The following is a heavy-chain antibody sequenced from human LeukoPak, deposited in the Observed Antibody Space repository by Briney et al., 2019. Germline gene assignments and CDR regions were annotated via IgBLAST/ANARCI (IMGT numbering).Heavy chain of an antibody. CDR2: IKQDGSEK. Sequence: GGSLRLSCAASGFTFSSDWMSWVREAPGKGLEWVANIKQDGSEKYYVDSVKGRFTISRDNAKNSLYLQMNSLRAEDTAVYYCAREEYYYDSSGFDYWGQGTLVTVSS. CDR3: AREEYYYDSSGFDY. D-gene: IGHD3-22*01. J-gene: IGHJ4*02. CDR1: GFTFSSDW. V-gene: IGHV3-7*01.